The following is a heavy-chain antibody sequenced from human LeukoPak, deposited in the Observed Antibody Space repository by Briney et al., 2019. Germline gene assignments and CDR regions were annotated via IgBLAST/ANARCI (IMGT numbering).Heavy chain of an antibody. D-gene: IGHD6-25*01. Sequence: PSQTLSLTCTVSGGSISSGGYYWSWIRQPAGKGLEWIGRIYTSGSTNYNPSLKSRVTMSVDTSKNQFSLKLSSVTAADTAVYYCARTYSSGRGVLFDPWGQGTLVTVSS. CDR3: ARTYSSGRGVLFDP. CDR1: GGSISSGGYY. J-gene: IGHJ5*02. V-gene: IGHV4-61*02. CDR2: IYTSGST.